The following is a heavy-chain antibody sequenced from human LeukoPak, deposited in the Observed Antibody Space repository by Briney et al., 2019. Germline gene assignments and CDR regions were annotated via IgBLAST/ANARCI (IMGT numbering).Heavy chain of an antibody. CDR2: IIPIFGTA. CDR1: GGTFSSYA. Sequence: SVKVSCKASGGTFSSYAISWVRQAPGQGLEWMGRIIPIFGTANYAQKFQGRVTITTDESASTAYMELSSLRSEDTAVYYCARDPLSIWANWFDPWGQGTLVTVSS. D-gene: IGHD3-9*01. V-gene: IGHV1-69*05. CDR3: ARDPLSIWANWFDP. J-gene: IGHJ5*02.